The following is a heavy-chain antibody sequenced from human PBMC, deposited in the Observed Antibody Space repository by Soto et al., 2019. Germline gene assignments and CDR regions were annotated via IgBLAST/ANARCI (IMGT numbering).Heavy chain of an antibody. CDR2: VYYNENT. V-gene: IGHV4-39*01. J-gene: IGHJ5*02. CDR3: ARRERYYGSPGWFDP. D-gene: IGHD3-10*01. CDR1: GASISSFAYY. Sequence: LSLTCNVSGASISSFAYYWAWIRQPPGKGLEWIGTVYYNENTYYNPSLKSRVTISVDTAKNQFSLNLRSVTAADTAVYFCARRERYYGSPGWFDPWGQGTLVTV.